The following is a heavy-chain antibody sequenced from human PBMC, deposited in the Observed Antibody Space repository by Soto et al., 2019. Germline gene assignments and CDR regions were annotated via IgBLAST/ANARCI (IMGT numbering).Heavy chain of an antibody. CDR3: ARGESRGSNPGPFDY. V-gene: IGHV3-21*01. CDR2: ISSSSSYI. CDR1: GFTFSSYS. Sequence: PGGSLRLSCAASGFTFSSYSMNWVRQAPGKGLEWVSFISSSSSYIYYADSVKGRFTISRDNAQKSLYLQMNSLRAGDTAMYYCARGESRGSNPGPFDYWGQGTLVTVSS. J-gene: IGHJ4*02. D-gene: IGHD1-26*01.